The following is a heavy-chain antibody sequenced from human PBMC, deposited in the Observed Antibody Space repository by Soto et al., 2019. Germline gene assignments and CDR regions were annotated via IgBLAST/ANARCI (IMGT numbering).Heavy chain of an antibody. CDR3: VRDRPDSSGYYLFDY. D-gene: IGHD3-22*01. Sequence: SVTLSLTCTVSGGSISSGGYYWSWICQHPGKGLEWIGYIYYSGSTYYNPSLKSRVTISVDTSKNQFSLKLSSVTAADTAVYYCVRDRPDSSGYYLFDYWGQGNLVTV. CDR2: IYYSGST. V-gene: IGHV4-31*03. CDR1: GGSISSGGYY. J-gene: IGHJ4*02.